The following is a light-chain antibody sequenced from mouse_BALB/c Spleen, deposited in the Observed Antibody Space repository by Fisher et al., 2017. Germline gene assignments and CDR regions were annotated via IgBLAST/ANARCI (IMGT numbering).Light chain of an antibody. CDR3: HQWSSYPYT. V-gene: IGKV4-80*01. J-gene: IGKJ2*01. CDR1: SSVSY. CDR2: STS. Sequence: IVITQTPAIMSASLGEEITLTCSASSSVSYMHWYQQKSGASPKLWIYSTSNLASGVPARFSGSGSGTSYSLTINSMEAEDAATYYCHQWSSYPYTFGGGTKLEIK.